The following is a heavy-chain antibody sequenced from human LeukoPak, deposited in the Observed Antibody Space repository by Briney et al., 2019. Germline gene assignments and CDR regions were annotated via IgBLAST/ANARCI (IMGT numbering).Heavy chain of an antibody. D-gene: IGHD6-6*01. CDR3: ARRRSSDRGKYNWFDP. J-gene: IGHJ5*02. CDR2: IYYSGST. V-gene: IGHV4-59*01. Sequence: SETLSLTCTVSGGSISSYYWSWIRQPPGKGLEWIGYIYYSGSTNYNPSLKSRVTISVDTSKNRFSLKLSSVTAADTAVYYCARRRSSDRGKYNWFDPWGQGTLVTVSS. CDR1: GGSISSYY.